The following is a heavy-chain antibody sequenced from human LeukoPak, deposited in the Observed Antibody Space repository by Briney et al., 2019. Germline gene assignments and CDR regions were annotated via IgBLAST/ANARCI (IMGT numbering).Heavy chain of an antibody. V-gene: IGHV3-66*02. Sequence: PGGALRLSCAASGFTVSSNYMSWVRQAPGTGLERVSVIYSGGSTYYADSVQGRFTISRDNSNKTLYILIDSLRAEDTAVYYGASTGSAWYYFDYWGQGTLVSVSS. J-gene: IGHJ4*02. CDR3: ASTGSAWYYFDY. CDR1: GFTVSSNY. D-gene: IGHD6-19*01. CDR2: IYSGGST.